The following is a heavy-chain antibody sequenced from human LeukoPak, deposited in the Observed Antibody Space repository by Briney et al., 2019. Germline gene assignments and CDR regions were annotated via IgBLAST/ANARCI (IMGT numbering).Heavy chain of an antibody. CDR1: GGSFSGYY. Sequence: PSETLSLTCAVYGGSFSGYYWSWIRQPPGKGLEWIGEINHSGSTNYNPSLKSRVTISVDTSKNQFSLKLSSVTAADTAVYYCAYGREFDYWGRGTLVTVSS. CDR2: INHSGST. V-gene: IGHV4-34*01. D-gene: IGHD3-10*02. J-gene: IGHJ4*02. CDR3: AYGREFDY.